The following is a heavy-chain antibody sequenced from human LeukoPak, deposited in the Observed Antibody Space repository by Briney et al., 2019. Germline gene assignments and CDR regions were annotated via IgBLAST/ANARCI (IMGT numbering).Heavy chain of an antibody. V-gene: IGHV4-30-4*01. CDR3: ARDDPYCSGGSCYGSWYFDL. J-gene: IGHJ2*01. CDR2: IYYSGST. Sequence: ASETLSPTCTVSGGSISSGDYYWSWIRQPPGKGLEWIGYIYYSGSTYYNPSLKSRVTISVDTSKNQFSLKLSSVTAADTAVYYCARDDPYCSGGSCYGSWYFDLWGRGTLVTVSS. CDR1: GGSISSGDYY. D-gene: IGHD2-15*01.